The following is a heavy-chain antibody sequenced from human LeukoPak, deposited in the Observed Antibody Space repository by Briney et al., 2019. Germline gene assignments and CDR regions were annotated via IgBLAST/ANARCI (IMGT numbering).Heavy chain of an antibody. CDR3: ARGPRGGGSPSNPSKRFDY. CDR1: GFTFSSDW. D-gene: IGHD2-15*01. V-gene: IGHV4-34*01. Sequence: GSLRLSCVDSGFTFSSDWMSWIRQPPGKGLEWIGEINHSGSTNYNPSLKSRVTISVDTSKNQFSLKLSSVTAADTAVYYCARGPRGGGSPSNPSKRFDYWGQGTLVTVPS. J-gene: IGHJ4*02. CDR2: INHSGST.